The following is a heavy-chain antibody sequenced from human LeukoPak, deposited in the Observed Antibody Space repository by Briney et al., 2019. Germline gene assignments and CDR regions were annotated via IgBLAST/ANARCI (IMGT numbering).Heavy chain of an antibody. D-gene: IGHD2-2*02. Sequence: PSETLSLTCAVYGGSFSGYYWSWIRQPPGKGLEWIGEINHSGSTNYNPSLKSRVTISVDTSKNQFSLKLSSVTAADTAVYYCARAGLVVPAAILSYCYYYMDVWGKGTTVTVSS. CDR1: GGSFSGYY. J-gene: IGHJ6*03. CDR2: INHSGST. V-gene: IGHV4-34*01. CDR3: ARAGLVVPAAILSYCYYYMDV.